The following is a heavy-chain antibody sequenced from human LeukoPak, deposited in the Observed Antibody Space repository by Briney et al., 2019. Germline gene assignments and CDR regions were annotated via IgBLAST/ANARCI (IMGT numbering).Heavy chain of an antibody. CDR3: ARDVYASETYYVGH. D-gene: IGHD3-10*01. CDR1: GDSISSGIHY. J-gene: IGHJ4*02. CDR2: VYYSGNT. Sequence: PSKTLSLTCTVSGDSISSGIHYWNWIRQPAGKGLEWIGYVYYSGNTNYNPSLKSRVTISVDTARNQFSLKLSSVTAADTAVYYCARDVYASETYYVGHWGQGILVTVSS. V-gene: IGHV4-61*10.